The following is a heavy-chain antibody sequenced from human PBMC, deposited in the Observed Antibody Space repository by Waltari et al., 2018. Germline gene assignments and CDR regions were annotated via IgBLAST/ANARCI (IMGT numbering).Heavy chain of an antibody. Sequence: QLQLQESGPGLVRPSETLSLTCPSSGGSITTNYNWAWLRQPPGKGLEWMGNMQYRGNTFYNPSLMSRVTISLDTSKNQFSLTLTSVDAADTAVYFCGRIAFGDDGGYFQYWGQGTLVTVSS. V-gene: IGHV4-39*01. CDR3: GRIAFGDDGGYFQY. J-gene: IGHJ1*01. CDR2: MQYRGNT. D-gene: IGHD4-17*01. CDR1: GGSITTNYN.